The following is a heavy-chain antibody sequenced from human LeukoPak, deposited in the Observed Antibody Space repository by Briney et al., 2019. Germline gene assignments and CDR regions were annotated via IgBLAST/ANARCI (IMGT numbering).Heavy chain of an antibody. D-gene: IGHD4-17*01. Sequence: GESLKISCKGSGYSFTSYWIGWVRQMPGKGLEWMGIIYPGDSDTRYSPSFQGQVTISADKSISTAYLQWSSLKASDTAMYYYARRLGDYISPFYGMDVWGQGTTVTVSS. CDR1: GYSFTSYW. CDR2: IYPGDSDT. V-gene: IGHV5-51*01. CDR3: ARRLGDYISPFYGMDV. J-gene: IGHJ6*02.